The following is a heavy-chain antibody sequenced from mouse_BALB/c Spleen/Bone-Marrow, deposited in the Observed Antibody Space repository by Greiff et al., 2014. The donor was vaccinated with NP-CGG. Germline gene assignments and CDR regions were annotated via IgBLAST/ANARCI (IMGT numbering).Heavy chain of an antibody. CDR2: INPSNGRT. CDR1: GYTFTSYW. Sequence: QVQLQQPGAELVKPGASVKLSCKASGYTFTSYWMPWVKQRPGQGLEWIGEINPSNGRTNYNEKFKSKATLTVDKSSSTAYMQLSSLTSEDSAVYYCARSGYDGFAYWGQGTLVTVSA. CDR3: ARSGYDGFAY. D-gene: IGHD2-2*01. J-gene: IGHJ3*01. V-gene: IGHV1S81*02.